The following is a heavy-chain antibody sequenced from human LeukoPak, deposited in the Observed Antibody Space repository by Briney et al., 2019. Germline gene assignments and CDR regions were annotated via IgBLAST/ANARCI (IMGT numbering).Heavy chain of an antibody. Sequence: ASVKVSCKASGYTFTSYNINWVRQATGQGLEWMGWMNPNSGNTGYAQKFQGRVTMTRNTSISTAYMELSSLRSEDTAVYYCARWEPTAAVRHLDYWGQGTLVTVSS. J-gene: IGHJ4*02. CDR3: ARWEPTAAVRHLDY. V-gene: IGHV1-8*01. CDR1: GYTFTSYN. D-gene: IGHD6-13*01. CDR2: MNPNSGNT.